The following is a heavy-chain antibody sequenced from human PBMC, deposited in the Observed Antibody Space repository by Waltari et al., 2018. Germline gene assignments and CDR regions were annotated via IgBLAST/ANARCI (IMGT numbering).Heavy chain of an antibody. Sequence: VFLVDSGGVVALPGDSLRLACVSSGFNLNISGLHWVRQAPGMGLEWVAFTRFDGINKHYADAVKGRFTISRDNIKNTLYLQMNSLRGEDSAMYYCAREDIVSETQWRGNQYRGNSGYDLWGQGTQVSVSS. J-gene: IGHJ4*01. CDR3: AREDIVSETQWRGNQYRGNSGYDL. D-gene: IGHD5-12*01. CDR2: TRFDGINK. V-gene: IGHV3-30*02. CDR1: GFNLNISG.